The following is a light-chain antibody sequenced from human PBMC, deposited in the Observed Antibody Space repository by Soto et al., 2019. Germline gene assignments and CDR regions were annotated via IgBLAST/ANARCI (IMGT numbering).Light chain of an antibody. J-gene: IGKJ2*01. CDR2: AAS. Sequence: EIVLTQSPGTLSLSPGERATLSCRTSESVTSTYLAGYQQKPGQPPRLLIYAASSRATGIPDRFSGSGSGTYFPLTISRLEPEDFAVYYCQVFGSSPRYTFGRGTKLEIK. CDR3: QVFGSSPRYT. V-gene: IGKV3-20*01. CDR1: ESVTSTY.